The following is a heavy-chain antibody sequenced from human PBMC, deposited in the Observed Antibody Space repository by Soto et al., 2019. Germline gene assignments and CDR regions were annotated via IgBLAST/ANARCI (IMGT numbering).Heavy chain of an antibody. CDR1: GVTCISYL. Sequence: GGSLRISGAASGVTCISYLMIWVRQAPGKGLEWVANIKQDGSEKYYVDSVKGRFTISRDNAKNSLYLQMNSLRAEDTAVYYCARDNYDSSGYYWSYYYYGMDVWGQGTPVNVS. J-gene: IGHJ6*02. CDR3: ARDNYDSSGYYWSYYYYGMDV. CDR2: IKQDGSEK. V-gene: IGHV3-7*01. D-gene: IGHD3-22*01.